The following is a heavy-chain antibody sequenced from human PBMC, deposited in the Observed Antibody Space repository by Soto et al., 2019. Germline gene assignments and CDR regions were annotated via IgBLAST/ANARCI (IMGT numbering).Heavy chain of an antibody. Sequence: GGSLRLSCAASGFTFSSYWMHWVRQAPGKGLVWVSRINSDGSSTSYADSVKGRFTISRDNAKNTLYLQMNSLRAEDTAVYYCARGFIVVVPAALGSPFDYWGQGTLVTVS. J-gene: IGHJ4*02. CDR3: ARGFIVVVPAALGSPFDY. CDR2: INSDGSST. D-gene: IGHD2-2*01. V-gene: IGHV3-74*01. CDR1: GFTFSSYW.